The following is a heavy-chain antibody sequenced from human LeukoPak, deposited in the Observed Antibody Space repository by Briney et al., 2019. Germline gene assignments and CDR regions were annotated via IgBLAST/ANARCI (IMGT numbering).Heavy chain of an antibody. V-gene: IGHV4-38-2*02. J-gene: IGHJ6*03. CDR2: IYHSGST. CDR3: ARKNFQEYHVDV. Sequence: SETLSLTCTVSGYSIRSGYYWGWIRQPPGKGLEWIGSIYHSGSTYYNPSLKSRVTISVDTSKNQFSLKLSSVTAADTAVYYCARKNFQEYHVDVWGKGTTVTVSS. CDR1: GYSIRSGYY. D-gene: IGHD3-3*01.